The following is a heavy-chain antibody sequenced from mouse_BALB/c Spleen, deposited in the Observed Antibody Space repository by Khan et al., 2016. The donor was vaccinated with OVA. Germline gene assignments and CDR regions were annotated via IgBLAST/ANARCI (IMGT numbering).Heavy chain of an antibody. Sequence: QVQLQQSGAELVKSGASVKSSCKAFGYTSTSYDTNRVRERPEKGFEGIGWMSPGDGTTKYNETFTGKATLTTEKSSSTACMQRSRLTSGDSGAYFCARGGYGGFAYWGQGTLGTVSA. J-gene: IGHJ3*01. CDR3: ARGGYGGFAY. V-gene: IGHV1-85*01. CDR2: MSPGDGTT. D-gene: IGHD2-14*01. CDR1: GYTSTSYD.